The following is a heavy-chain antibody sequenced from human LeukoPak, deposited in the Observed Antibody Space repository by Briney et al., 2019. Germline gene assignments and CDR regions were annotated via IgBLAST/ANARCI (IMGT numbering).Heavy chain of an antibody. D-gene: IGHD2-15*01. CDR2: IKQDGNEK. Sequence: GGSLRLSCAASGFTFSSYWMSWVRQAPGEGLEWVANIKQDGNEKYYVDSVKGRFTISRDNAKNSLYLQMNSLRAEDTAVYYCASWLCSGGSCPRVGDVWGKGTTVTVSS. J-gene: IGHJ6*04. CDR3: ASWLCSGGSCPRVGDV. V-gene: IGHV3-7*01. CDR1: GFTFSSYW.